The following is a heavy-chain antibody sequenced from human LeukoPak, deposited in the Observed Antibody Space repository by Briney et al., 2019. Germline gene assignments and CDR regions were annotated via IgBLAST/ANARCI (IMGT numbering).Heavy chain of an antibody. V-gene: IGHV1-2*02. J-gene: IGHJ4*02. Sequence: ASVKVSCKASGYTFIGYYMNWVRQAPGQGLEWMVWINPNSGGTNYAQKFQGRVTMTRDTSISAAYMELSRLRSDDTAVYYCASFYYGIWGQGTLVTVSS. CDR2: INPNSGGT. CDR3: ASFYYGI. D-gene: IGHD2/OR15-2a*01. CDR1: GYTFIGYY.